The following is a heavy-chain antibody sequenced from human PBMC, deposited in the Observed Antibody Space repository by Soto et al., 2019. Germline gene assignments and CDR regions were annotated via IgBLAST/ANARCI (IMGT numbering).Heavy chain of an antibody. Sequence: QVQLVESGGGLVKPGGSLRLSCAASGFTFRDYYMTWIRQAPGKGLEWVSYISSSGTGIYYADSVKGRFTISRDNAKNSLYLQMRSLGAEDTAMYYCARAYSDAFDIWGQGTMVTVSS. J-gene: IGHJ3*02. CDR1: GFTFRDYY. D-gene: IGHD2-15*01. CDR2: ISSSGTGI. CDR3: ARAYSDAFDI. V-gene: IGHV3-11*01.